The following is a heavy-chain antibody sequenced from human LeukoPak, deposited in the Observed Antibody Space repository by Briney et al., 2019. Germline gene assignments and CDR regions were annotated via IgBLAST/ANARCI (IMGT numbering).Heavy chain of an antibody. J-gene: IGHJ4*02. CDR3: ARGLYLYYFDY. Sequence: SQTLSLTCTVSGDSISSGDYYWSWIRQPAGKGLEWIGRISSSGSTNYNPSLKSRVTISVDTSKYQFSLKLSSVTAADTAVYYCARGLYLYYFDYWGQGTLVTVSS. V-gene: IGHV4-61*02. CDR2: ISSSGST. D-gene: IGHD2-8*01. CDR1: GDSISSGDYY.